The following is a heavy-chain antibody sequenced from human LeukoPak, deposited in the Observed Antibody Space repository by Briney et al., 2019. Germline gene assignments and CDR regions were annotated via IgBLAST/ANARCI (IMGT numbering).Heavy chain of an antibody. V-gene: IGHV4-34*01. J-gene: IGHJ6*02. CDR2: INHSGST. CDR1: GGSFSGYY. CDR3: ARCQYYYGMDV. Sequence: SETLSLTCAVYGGSFSGYYWSWIRQPPGKGLEWIGEINHSGSTNYNPSLKSRVTISVDTSKNQVSLKLSSVTAADTAVYYCARCQYYYGMDVWGQGTTVTVSS.